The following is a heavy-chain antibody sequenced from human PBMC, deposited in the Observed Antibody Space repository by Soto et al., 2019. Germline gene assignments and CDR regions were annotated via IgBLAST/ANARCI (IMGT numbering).Heavy chain of an antibody. V-gene: IGHV3-30*03. CDR1: GFTFSSYG. Sequence: GGSLRLSCAASGFTFSSYGMHWVRQAPGKGLEWVAVISYDGSNKYYADSVKGRFTISRDNSKNTLYLQMNSLRAEDTAVYYCRVVSLNYYYYGMDVWGQGTTVTVSS. J-gene: IGHJ6*02. CDR3: RVVSLNYYYYGMDV. D-gene: IGHD3-3*01. CDR2: ISYDGSNK.